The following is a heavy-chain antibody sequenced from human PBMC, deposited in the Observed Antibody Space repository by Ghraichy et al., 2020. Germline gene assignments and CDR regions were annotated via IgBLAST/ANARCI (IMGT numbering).Heavy chain of an antibody. CDR1: GFTFSSYG. V-gene: IGHV3-30*18. J-gene: IGHJ5*02. D-gene: IGHD3-10*01. CDR2: ISYDGNNK. CDR3: AKDLRAQNYYGSGSSGFDP. Sequence: GGSLRLSCAASGFTFSSYGMYWVRQAPGKGLEWVAVISYDGNNKYYGDSVKGRFTISRDNSKKTLYLQMNSLRAEDTAVYYCAKDLRAQNYYGSGSSGFDPWGQGTLVTVSS.